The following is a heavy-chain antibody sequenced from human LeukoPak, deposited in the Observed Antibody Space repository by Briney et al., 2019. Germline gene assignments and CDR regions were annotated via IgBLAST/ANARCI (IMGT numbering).Heavy chain of an antibody. CDR1: GFTFSSYG. CDR3: AKELQAGWYYFDY. D-gene: IGHD6-19*01. CDR2: IWYDGSNK. V-gene: IGHV3-33*06. Sequence: GGSLRLSCAASGFTFSSYGMHWVRQAPGKGPEWVAVIWYDGSNKYYADSVKGRFTISRDNSKNTLYLQMNSLRAEDTAVYYCAKELQAGWYYFDYWGQGTLVTVSS. J-gene: IGHJ4*02.